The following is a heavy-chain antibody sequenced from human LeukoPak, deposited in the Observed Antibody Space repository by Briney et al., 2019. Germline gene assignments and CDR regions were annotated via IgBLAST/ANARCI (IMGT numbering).Heavy chain of an antibody. D-gene: IGHD1-26*01. CDR1: GFTFSSYA. CDR2: ISSNGGST. J-gene: IGHJ4*02. Sequence: PGGSLRLSCAASGFTFSSYAMHWVRQASGKGLEYVSAISSNGGSTYYANSVKGRFTISRDNSKNTLYLQMGSLRAEDMAVYYCARAPRGGSYYFDYWGQGTLVTVSS. V-gene: IGHV3-64*01. CDR3: ARAPRGGSYYFDY.